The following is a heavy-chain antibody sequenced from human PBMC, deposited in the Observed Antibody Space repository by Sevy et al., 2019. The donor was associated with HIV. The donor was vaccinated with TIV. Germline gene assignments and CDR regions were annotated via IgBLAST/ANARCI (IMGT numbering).Heavy chain of an antibody. D-gene: IGHD2-2*01. Sequence: GGSLRLSCAASGFTFSSYAMSWVRQAPGKGLEWVSAISGSGGSTYYADSVKGRFTIYRENSKNTLYLQMNKLRAEDTAVNYCAKGRPTPIVVVPAAMGGSGNWFDPWGQGTLVTVSS. CDR1: GFTFSSYA. CDR3: AKGRPTPIVVVPAAMGGSGNWFDP. J-gene: IGHJ5*02. V-gene: IGHV3-23*01. CDR2: ISGSGGST.